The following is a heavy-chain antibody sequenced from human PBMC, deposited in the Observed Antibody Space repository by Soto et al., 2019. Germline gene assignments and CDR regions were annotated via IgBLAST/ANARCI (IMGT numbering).Heavy chain of an antibody. CDR2: IRGSGVTT. CDR1: GFTFSTYA. CDR3: AKDLLAGI. V-gene: IGHV3-23*01. Sequence: EVQLLESGGGLVQSGGSLRLSCAASGFTFSTYAMSWVRQAPGKGLEWVSAIRGSGVTTYYADSVKGRFTISRDNSINTLFLHMNSLRAEDTAVYYCAKDLLAGIWGQGTLVTDAS. J-gene: IGHJ1*01.